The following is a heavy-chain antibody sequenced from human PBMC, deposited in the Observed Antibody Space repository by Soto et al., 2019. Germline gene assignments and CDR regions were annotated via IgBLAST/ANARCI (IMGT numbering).Heavy chain of an antibody. D-gene: IGHD3-16*01. CDR2: IYHSGST. CDR1: SGSISSSNW. CDR3: ASSDDYIWGSG. V-gene: IGHV4-4*02. Sequence: QVQLQESGPGLVKPSGTLSLTCAVSSGSISSSNWWSWVRQPPGKGLEWIGEIYHSGSTKYNPSLKSRVTISVAKSKNQFSLKLSSVTAADTAVYYCASSDDYIWGSGWGQGTLVTVSS. J-gene: IGHJ4*02.